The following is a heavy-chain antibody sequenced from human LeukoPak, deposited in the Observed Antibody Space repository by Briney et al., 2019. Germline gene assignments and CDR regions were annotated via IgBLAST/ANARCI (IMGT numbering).Heavy chain of an antibody. Sequence: GGSLRLSCAASGFTFSSYAMSWVRQAPGKGLEWVANIKKGGSEQYYLDSVKGRFTISRDNAKNSLYLQMNSLRVEDTAVYYCARDRGSHSSSWYFPFDYWGQGTLVTVSS. V-gene: IGHV3-7*01. D-gene: IGHD6-13*01. CDR3: ARDRGSHSSSWYFPFDY. CDR1: GFTFSSYA. CDR2: IKKGGSEQ. J-gene: IGHJ4*02.